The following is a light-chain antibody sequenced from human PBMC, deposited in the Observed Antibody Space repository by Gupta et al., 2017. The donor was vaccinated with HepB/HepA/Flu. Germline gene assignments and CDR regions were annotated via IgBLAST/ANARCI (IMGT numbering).Light chain of an antibody. J-gene: IGKJ4*01. CDR1: QSVSSSY. Sequence: EIVLTQSPGTLSWSPGERATLSCRASQSVSSSYLAWYQQKPGQAPRLLIYGASSRATGIPDRFSGSGSGTDFTLTISRLEPEDFAVYYCQQYGSLLTFGGGTKVEIK. V-gene: IGKV3-20*01. CDR3: QQYGSLLT. CDR2: GAS.